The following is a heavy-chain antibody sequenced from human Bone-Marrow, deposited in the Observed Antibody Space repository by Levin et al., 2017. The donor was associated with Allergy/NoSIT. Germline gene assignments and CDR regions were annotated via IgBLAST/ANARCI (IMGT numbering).Heavy chain of an antibody. J-gene: IGHJ4*02. V-gene: IGHV3-74*01. CDR1: GFSFSVHW. CDR2: IKGDSSSP. CDR3: SRENCTGVSCPRCFDL. Sequence: PGGSLRLSCAASGFSFSVHWMHWFRQVPGKGLEWVARIKGDSSSPDYAESVKGRFTISRDNAKNTLYLQVNSLRAEDTAVYYCSRENCTGVSCPRCFDLWGLGTRVTVSS. D-gene: IGHD2-8*02.